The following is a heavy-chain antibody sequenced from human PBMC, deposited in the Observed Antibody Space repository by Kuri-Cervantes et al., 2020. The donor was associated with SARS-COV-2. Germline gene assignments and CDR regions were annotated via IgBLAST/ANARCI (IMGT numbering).Heavy chain of an antibody. D-gene: IGHD2-15*01. CDR1: GYTFTSYD. V-gene: IGHV1-8*02. Sequence: ASVKVSCKASGYTFTSYDINWVRQATGQGLEWMGWMNPNRGNTGYAQKFQGRVTMTRNTSISTAYMELSSLRSEDTAVYYCARGLYSAEYCSGGSCYNWFDPWGQGTLVTVSS. CDR2: MNPNRGNT. CDR3: ARGLYSAEYCSGGSCYNWFDP. J-gene: IGHJ5*02.